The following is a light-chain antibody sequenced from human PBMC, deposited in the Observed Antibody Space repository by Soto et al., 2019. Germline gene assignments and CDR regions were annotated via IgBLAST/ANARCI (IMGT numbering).Light chain of an antibody. Sequence: EVVLTQSPDTLSLPPGERATLSCRASQSISSYLAWYQQKPGQAPRLLIYDASSRATGIPARFSGSGSGTDFTLTISSLEPEDFAVYYCQQLTDWPPQWXFGQGXKVEIK. CDR2: DAS. CDR3: QQLTDWPPQWX. CDR1: QSISSY. J-gene: IGKJ1*01. V-gene: IGKV3-11*01.